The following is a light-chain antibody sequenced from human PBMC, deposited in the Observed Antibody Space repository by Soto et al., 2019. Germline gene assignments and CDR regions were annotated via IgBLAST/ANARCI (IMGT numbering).Light chain of an antibody. Sequence: EIVMTQSPATLSVSPGERATLSCRASQSISSNLAWYQQKPGQAPRLLMFRTSSRATGFPARFSGSGSGTEFNLTISGLQSEDFGVYYCQQYNNWPRATFGGGTKVDNK. CDR2: RTS. CDR3: QQYNNWPRAT. CDR1: QSISSN. J-gene: IGKJ4*01. V-gene: IGKV3-15*01.